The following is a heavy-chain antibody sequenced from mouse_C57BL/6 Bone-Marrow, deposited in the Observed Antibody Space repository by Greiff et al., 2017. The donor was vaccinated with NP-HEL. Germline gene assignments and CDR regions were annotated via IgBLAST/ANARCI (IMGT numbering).Heavy chain of an antibody. D-gene: IGHD1-1*02. V-gene: IGHV1-26*01. J-gene: IGHJ1*03. CDR2: INPNNGGT. CDR3: ATYGPDWYVDV. Sequence: EVQLQQSGPELVKPGASVKISCKASGYTFTDYYMNWVKQSHGKSLEWIGDINPNNGGTSYNQKFKGKATLTVDKSSSTAYMELRSLTSEDSAVYYCATYGPDWYVDVWGTGTTVTVSS. CDR1: GYTFTDYY.